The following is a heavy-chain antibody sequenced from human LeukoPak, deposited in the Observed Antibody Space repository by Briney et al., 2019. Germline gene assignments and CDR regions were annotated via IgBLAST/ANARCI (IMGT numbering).Heavy chain of an antibody. D-gene: IGHD5-24*01. CDR1: GGSISSSSYY. CDR3: VRWLQQLGGYYFDY. CDR2: IYYSGST. J-gene: IGHJ4*02. Sequence: SETLSLTCTVSGGSISSSSYYWGWIRQPPGKGLEWIGSIYYSGSTYYNPSLKSRVTISVDTSKNQFSLKLSSVTAADTAAYYCVRWLQQLGGYYFDYWGQGTLVTVSS. V-gene: IGHV4-39*01.